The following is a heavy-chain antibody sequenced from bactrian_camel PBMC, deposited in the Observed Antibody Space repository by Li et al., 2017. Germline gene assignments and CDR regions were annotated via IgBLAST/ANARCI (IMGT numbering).Heavy chain of an antibody. D-gene: IGHD8*01. CDR2: IYTPGGYT. V-gene: IGHV3S1*01. CDR1: GSTWYTRYC. CDR3: ALDVLERGCSPTTVFHR. J-gene: IGHJ4*01. Sequence: HVQLVESGGGSVQAGGSLTLSCVASGSTWYTRYCIGWFRQVPGKEREGLATIYTPGGYTQYADSVKGRFTISHDVAKRTLSLQMSNIEADDTATYYCALDVLERGCSPTTVFHRWGQGTQVTVS.